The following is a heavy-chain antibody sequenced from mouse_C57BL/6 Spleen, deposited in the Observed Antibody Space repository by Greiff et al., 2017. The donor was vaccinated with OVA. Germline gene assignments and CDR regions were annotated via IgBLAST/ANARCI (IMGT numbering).Heavy chain of an antibody. CDR3: ARDDGAVSGFFAY. Sequence: EVQGVESGGGLVKPGGSLKLSCAASGFTFSSYAMSWVRQTPEKRLEWVATISDGGSYTYYPDNVKGRFTISRDNAKNNLYLQMSHLKSEDTAMYYCARDDGAVSGFFAYWGQGTLVTVSA. CDR1: GFTFSSYA. D-gene: IGHD3-2*02. CDR2: ISDGGSYT. J-gene: IGHJ3*01. V-gene: IGHV5-4*01.